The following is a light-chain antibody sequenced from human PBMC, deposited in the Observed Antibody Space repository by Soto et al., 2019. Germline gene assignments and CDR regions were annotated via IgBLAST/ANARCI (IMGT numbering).Light chain of an antibody. CDR1: SSDVGGYNY. V-gene: IGLV2-8*01. CDR3: SSYAGSNNFVV. CDR2: EVS. J-gene: IGLJ2*01. Sequence: QSVLTQPPSASGSPGQSVTISCTGTSSDVGGYNYVSWYQQHPGKAPKLMIYEVSKRPSGVPDRFSGSKSGNTASLTVSGLHAEDEADYYCSSYAGSNNFVVFGGGTKLTDL.